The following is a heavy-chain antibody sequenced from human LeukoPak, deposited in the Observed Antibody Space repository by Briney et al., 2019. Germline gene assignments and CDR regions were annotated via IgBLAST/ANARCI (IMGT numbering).Heavy chain of an antibody. Sequence: GGSLRLSCAASGFTFSSYSMNWVRQAPGKGLEWVSSISSSSSYIYYADSVKGRFTISRDNAKNSLYLQMNSLGAEDTAVYYCASLVDIVATTPFDYWGQGTLVTVSS. D-gene: IGHD5-12*01. CDR1: GFTFSSYS. V-gene: IGHV3-21*01. J-gene: IGHJ4*02. CDR2: ISSSSSYI. CDR3: ASLVDIVATTPFDY.